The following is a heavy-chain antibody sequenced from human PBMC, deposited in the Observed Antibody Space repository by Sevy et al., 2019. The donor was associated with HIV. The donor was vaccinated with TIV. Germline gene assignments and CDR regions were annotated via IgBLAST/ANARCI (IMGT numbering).Heavy chain of an antibody. CDR1: GFTFSDYY. D-gene: IGHD3-10*01. CDR2: ISNSGNTI. V-gene: IGHV3-11*01. CDR3: ARGGRRDLGDGFYATSQMHYYYGLDV. J-gene: IGHJ6*02. Sequence: GGSLRLSCEASGFTFSDYYMSWIRQAPGKGLEWLSYISNSGNTIYYAHSVKGRFTISRDNAKNSAYLEVNGLRVEDSAIYYCARGGRRDLGDGFYATSQMHYYYGLDVWGQGTTVTVSS.